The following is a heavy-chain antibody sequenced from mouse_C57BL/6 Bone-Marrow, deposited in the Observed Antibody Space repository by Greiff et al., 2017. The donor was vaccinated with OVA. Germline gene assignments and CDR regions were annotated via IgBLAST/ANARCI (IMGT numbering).Heavy chain of an antibody. D-gene: IGHD2-2*01. CDR3: ARSDMGGYPNSFGY. V-gene: IGHV1-69*01. J-gene: IGHJ2*01. CDR1: GYTFTSYW. Sequence: QVQLQQSGAELVMPGASVKLSCKASGYTFTSYWMHWVKQRPGQGLEWIVEIDPSDSYTNYNQKFKGKSTLTVDKSSSTAYMQLSSLTSEDSAVYYCARSDMGGYPNSFGYWGQGTTLTVSS. CDR2: IDPSDSYT.